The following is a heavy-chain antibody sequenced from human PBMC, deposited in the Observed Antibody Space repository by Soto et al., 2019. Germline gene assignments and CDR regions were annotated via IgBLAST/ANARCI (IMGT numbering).Heavy chain of an antibody. CDR3: GRGYSSSWHPHLDY. V-gene: IGHV3-33*01. CDR2: IWYDGSDK. CDR1: GFTFSSYG. D-gene: IGHD4-4*01. J-gene: IGHJ4*02. Sequence: QVQLVESGGGVVQPGMSLRLSCAASGFTFSSYGMHWVRQAPGKGLEWVAVIWYDGSDKYYADSVKGRFTISRDNSKNTVNLQMNSLRAEDTAMYYCGRGYSSSWHPHLDYWGQGNLVTVSS.